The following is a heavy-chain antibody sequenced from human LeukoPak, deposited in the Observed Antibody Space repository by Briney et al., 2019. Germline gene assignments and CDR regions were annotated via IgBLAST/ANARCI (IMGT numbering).Heavy chain of an antibody. CDR3: ARLRRTSDSSGYYYYYDY. CDR1: GLGFSSFS. J-gene: IGHJ4*02. D-gene: IGHD3-22*01. V-gene: IGHV3-21*01. Sequence: GGSLRLSCAASGLGFSSFSFNWIRQAPGKGLEWVSSITPTTSYIYYEDSVRGRFTISRENAKNSLYLQMNSLRAEDTAVYYCARLRRTSDSSGYYYYYDYWGQGTLVTVSS. CDR2: ITPTTSYI.